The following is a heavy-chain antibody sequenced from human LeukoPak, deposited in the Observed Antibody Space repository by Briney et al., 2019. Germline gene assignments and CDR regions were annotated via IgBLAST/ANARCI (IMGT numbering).Heavy chain of an antibody. D-gene: IGHD4-17*01. V-gene: IGHV3-30*18. CDR1: GFTFSSYG. Sequence: GGSLRLSCAASGFTFSSYGMHWVRQAPGKGLEWVAVISYDGSNKYYADSVKGRFTISRDNSKNTLYLQMISLRAEDTAVYYCAKSPYGDYVFGDYFDYWGQGTLVTVSS. J-gene: IGHJ4*02. CDR3: AKSPYGDYVFGDYFDY. CDR2: ISYDGSNK.